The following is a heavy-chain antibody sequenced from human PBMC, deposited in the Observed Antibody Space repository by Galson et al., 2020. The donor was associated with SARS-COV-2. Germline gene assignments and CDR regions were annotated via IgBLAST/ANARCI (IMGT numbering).Heavy chain of an antibody. J-gene: IGHJ4*02. D-gene: IGHD3-3*01. CDR2: LSASGGST. CDR3: AKDGGLWRYDFWTGYYPYFDY. CDR1: GFTFSSYA. Sequence: GESLKISCAASGFTFSSYAMIWVRQAPGKGLEWVSALSASGGSTYYAGSVKGRFTISRDNSKNTLHLQMNSLRAEDTAVYYCAKDGGLWRYDFWTGYYPYFDYWGQGTLVTAPS. V-gene: IGHV3-23*01.